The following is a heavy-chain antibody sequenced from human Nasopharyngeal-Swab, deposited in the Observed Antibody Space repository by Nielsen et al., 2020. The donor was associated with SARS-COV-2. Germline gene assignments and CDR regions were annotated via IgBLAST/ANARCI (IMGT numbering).Heavy chain of an antibody. D-gene: IGHD2-8*01. CDR1: GFTFSSFG. Sequence: GGSLRLSCAASGFTFSSFGMHWVRQAPGKGLEWVAFIAHDASNEYYGDSVKGRFSISRDSSKNTLYLQMDSLRGEDTAVYYCARVEVGVAVDYWGQGTLVTISS. CDR2: IAHDASNE. V-gene: IGHV3-30*03. J-gene: IGHJ4*02. CDR3: ARVEVGVAVDY.